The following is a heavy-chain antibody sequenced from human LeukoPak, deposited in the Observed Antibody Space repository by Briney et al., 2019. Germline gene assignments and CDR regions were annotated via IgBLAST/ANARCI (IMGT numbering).Heavy chain of an antibody. CDR2: IYSGGST. D-gene: IGHD1-26*01. CDR3: ASWAYRGNFDY. Sequence: GGSLTLSCAASGFTVSSNYRSWVRQAPGKGLEWVAVIYSGGSTYYADSVKGRFTISRDNSKNPLYLQMNSLRAEDTAVYYCASWAYRGNFDYWGQGTLVTVSS. CDR1: GFTVSSNY. V-gene: IGHV3-66*01. J-gene: IGHJ4*02.